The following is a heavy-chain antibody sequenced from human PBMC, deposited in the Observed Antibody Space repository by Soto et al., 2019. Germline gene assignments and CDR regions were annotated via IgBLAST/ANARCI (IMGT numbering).Heavy chain of an antibody. V-gene: IGHV3-11*01. CDR3: ARTLAARFDY. Sequence: NLGGSLRLSCAASGFPFSDYYMIWIRQAPGKGLEWVSHITNSGSTKYYADSVKGRFTISRDNAKNSLFLQMNSLRAEDTAVYYCARTLAARFDYWGQGTPVTVS. CDR2: ITNSGSTK. CDR1: GFPFSDYY. D-gene: IGHD6-6*01. J-gene: IGHJ4*02.